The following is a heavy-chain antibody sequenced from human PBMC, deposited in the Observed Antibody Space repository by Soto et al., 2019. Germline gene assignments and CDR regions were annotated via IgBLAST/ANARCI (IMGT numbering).Heavy chain of an antibody. J-gene: IGHJ5*02. V-gene: IGHV4-34*01. CDR2: INHSGST. CDR1: GGSFSGYY. D-gene: IGHD6-19*01. Sequence: SETLSLTCAVYGGSFSGYYWSWIRQPPGKGLEWIGEINHSGSTNYNPSLKSRVTISVDTSKNQFSLKLSSVTAADTAVYYCARRVWLGRWFDPWGQGTLVTVSS. CDR3: ARRVWLGRWFDP.